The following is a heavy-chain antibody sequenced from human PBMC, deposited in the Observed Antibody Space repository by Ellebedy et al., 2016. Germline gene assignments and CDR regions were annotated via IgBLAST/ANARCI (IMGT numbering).Heavy chain of an antibody. V-gene: IGHV4-59*02. Sequence: GPLRLSCNVSGGSVSSDYWNWIRRPPGKGLEWIGYVFHTGTTNYNPSLKSRVTMSVDTSKSQFSLRLTSVTAADTAVYYCAKWNGGWYAFEVWGQGTMVTVSS. CDR3: AKWNGGWYAFEV. J-gene: IGHJ3*01. D-gene: IGHD6-19*01. CDR1: GGSVSSDY. CDR2: VFHTGTT.